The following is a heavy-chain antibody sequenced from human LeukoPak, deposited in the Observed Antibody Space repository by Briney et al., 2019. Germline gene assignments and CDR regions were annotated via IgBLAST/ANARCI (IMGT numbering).Heavy chain of an antibody. V-gene: IGHV3-48*01. CDR2: ISSSSSTI. D-gene: IGHD6-13*01. CDR1: GFTFSSYS. CDR3: AKAAGQQLVAHYFDY. J-gene: IGHJ4*02. Sequence: GGSLRLSCAASGFTFSSYSMNWVRQAPGKGLEWVSYISSSSSTIYYADSVKGRFTISRDNSKNTLYLQMNSLRAEDTAVYYCAKAAGQQLVAHYFDYWGQGTLVTVSS.